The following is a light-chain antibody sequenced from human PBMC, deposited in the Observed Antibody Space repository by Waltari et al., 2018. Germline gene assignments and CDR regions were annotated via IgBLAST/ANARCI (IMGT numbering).Light chain of an antibody. CDR3: QSYDSYWGVV. Sequence: QSVLTQPPSVSGAPGQRVTISCTGSGAHFGAGFDVHWYQQLPGGVPKRLISNTNKRPSGVPERFSASKSGTSASLAITGLQAEDEGDYFCQSYDSYWGVVFGGGTKLTVL. J-gene: IGLJ3*02. CDR2: NTN. V-gene: IGLV1-40*01. CDR1: GAHFGAGFD.